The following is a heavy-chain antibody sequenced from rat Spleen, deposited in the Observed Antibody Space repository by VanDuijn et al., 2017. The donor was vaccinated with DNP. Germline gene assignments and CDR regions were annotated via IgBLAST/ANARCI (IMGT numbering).Heavy chain of an antibody. V-gene: IGHV2S8*01. CDR2: MSSGGGT. CDR3: TRERPYYYSGDWFAY. CDR1: EFSLTNYG. Sequence: QVQLKESGPGLVQPSQTLSLTCTVSEFSLTNYGVSWVRQPPGKGLEWIAAMSSGGGTFYNSALKSRLSISRDTSKSQVFLKMNSLQTEDTAIYFCTRERPYYYSGDWFAYWGQGTLVTVSS. D-gene: IGHD1-1*01. J-gene: IGHJ3*01.